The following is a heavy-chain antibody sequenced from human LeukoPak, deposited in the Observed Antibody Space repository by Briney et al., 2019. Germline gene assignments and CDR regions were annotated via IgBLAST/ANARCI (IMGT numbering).Heavy chain of an antibody. V-gene: IGHV4-4*07. CDR2: IYTSGST. J-gene: IGHJ2*01. Sequence: SETLSLTCTVSGASISRYYWSWIRQPAGKGLEWIGRIYTSGSTNYNPSLKSRVTMSVDTSKNQFSLKLSSVTAADTAVYYCARETHPTWWYFDLWGRGTLVTVSS. CDR1: GASISRYY. CDR3: ARETHPTWWYFDL.